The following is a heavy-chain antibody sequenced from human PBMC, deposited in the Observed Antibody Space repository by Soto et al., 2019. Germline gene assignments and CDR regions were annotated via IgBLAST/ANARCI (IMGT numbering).Heavy chain of an antibody. J-gene: IGHJ5*02. Sequence: ASVKVSCKASGGTFSSYAISWVRQAPGQGLEWMGGIIPIFGTANYAQKFQGRVTITADESTSTAYMELSSLRSEDTAVYYCAREPRGVVVVPAAMGWFDPWGQGTLVTVSS. CDR2: IIPIFGTA. CDR3: AREPRGVVVVPAAMGWFDP. V-gene: IGHV1-69*13. D-gene: IGHD2-2*01. CDR1: GGTFSSYA.